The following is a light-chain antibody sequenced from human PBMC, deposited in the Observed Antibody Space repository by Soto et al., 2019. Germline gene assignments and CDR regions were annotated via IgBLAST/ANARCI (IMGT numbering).Light chain of an antibody. V-gene: IGKV3-20*01. J-gene: IGKJ3*01. CDR3: QQYGSSRFT. Sequence: EIVLTQSPGTLSLSPGERATLSCRASQSISSSYLAWYQQKLGQAPRLLVYGASSRSTGIPDRFSGSGSGTDFTLTISRLEPEDFAVYYCQQYGSSRFTFGPGTKVDMK. CDR1: QSISSSY. CDR2: GAS.